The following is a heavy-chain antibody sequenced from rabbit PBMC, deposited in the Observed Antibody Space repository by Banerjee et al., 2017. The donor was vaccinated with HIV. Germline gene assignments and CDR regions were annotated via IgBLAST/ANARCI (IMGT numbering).Heavy chain of an antibody. CDR2: IWAGNSGTT. CDR1: GVSLSSYD. CDR3: ARSASGSGLARLDL. V-gene: IGHV1S45*01. J-gene: IGHJ3*01. Sequence: QQQLEESGGGLVKPGGTLTLTCTASGVSLSSYDMSWVRQSPGKGLEWIGYIWAGNSGTTYYASWAKGRFTISKTSSTTVDLKMTSLTAADTATYFCARSASGSGLARLDLWGPGTLVT. D-gene: IGHD4-2*01.